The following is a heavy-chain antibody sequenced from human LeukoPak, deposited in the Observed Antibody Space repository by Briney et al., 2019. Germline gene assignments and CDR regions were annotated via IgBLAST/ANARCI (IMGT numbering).Heavy chain of an antibody. J-gene: IGHJ4*02. D-gene: IGHD3-22*01. CDR3: AKARRDYYDSSGYYLYDY. V-gene: IGHV1-58*01. CDR1: GFTFTSSA. Sequence: SVKVSCKASGFTFTSSAVQWVRQARGQRLEWIGWIVVGSGNTNYAQKFQERVTITRDMSTSTAYMELSSLRSGDTAVYYCAKARRDYYDSSGYYLYDYWGQGTLVTVSS. CDR2: IVVGSGNT.